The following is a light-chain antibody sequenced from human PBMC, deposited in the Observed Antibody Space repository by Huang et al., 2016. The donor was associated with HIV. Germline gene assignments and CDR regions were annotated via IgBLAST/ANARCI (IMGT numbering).Light chain of an antibody. V-gene: IGKV1-39*01. Sequence: IQMTQSPTSLSASVGDRVSIVCRASQSISTYLNWYQQKPGKAPKILISSASTLHSGVPSRFSVSGSGTEFTLTIRGLQLDDFATYYCQQSYSALSSFGPGTRL. CDR3: QQSYSALSS. CDR2: SAS. J-gene: IGKJ5*01. CDR1: QSISTY.